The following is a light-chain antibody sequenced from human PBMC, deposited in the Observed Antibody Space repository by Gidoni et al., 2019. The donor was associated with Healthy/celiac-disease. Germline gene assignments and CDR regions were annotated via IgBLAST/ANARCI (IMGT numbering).Light chain of an antibody. CDR3: QQSYSTPLT. J-gene: IGKJ4*01. Sequence: ASQSISSYLNWYQQKPGKAPKLLIYAASSLQSGVPSRFSGSGSGTDFTLTISSLQPDDFATYYCQQSYSTPLTFGGGTKVEIK. V-gene: IGKV1-39*01. CDR2: AAS. CDR1: QSISSY.